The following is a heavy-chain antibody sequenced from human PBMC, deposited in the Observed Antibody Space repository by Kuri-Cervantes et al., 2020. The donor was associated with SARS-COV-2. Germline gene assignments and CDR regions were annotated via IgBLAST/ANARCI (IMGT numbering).Heavy chain of an antibody. CDR1: GFTFSSYA. CDR2: ISGSGGST. D-gene: IGHD3-3*01. V-gene: IGHV3-23*01. J-gene: IGHJ4*02. Sequence: GESLKISCAASGFTFSSYAMSWVRQAPGKGLEWVSAISGSGGSTYYADSVKGRFTISRDNSKNTLYLQMNSLRAEDTAVYYCAKTYYDSWSGYPGDYWGQGTLVTVSS. CDR3: AKTYYDSWSGYPGDY.